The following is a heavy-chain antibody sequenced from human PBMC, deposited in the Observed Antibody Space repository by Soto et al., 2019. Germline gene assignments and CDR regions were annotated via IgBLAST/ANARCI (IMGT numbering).Heavy chain of an antibody. V-gene: IGHV1-69*02. J-gene: IGHJ4*02. CDR1: GGTFRNYP. CDR3: ARSTLVVLNYFES. CDR2: IFPLTDIP. Sequence: QVQLVQSGTEVKKPGSSVKVSCKASGGTFRNYPINWVRQAPGQGLEWMGSIFPLTDIPDYAQNCQARLTISADKSTSTAYMELSGLTSDDTAMYFCARSTLVVLNYFESWGQGTLVTVSS. D-gene: IGHD1-1*01.